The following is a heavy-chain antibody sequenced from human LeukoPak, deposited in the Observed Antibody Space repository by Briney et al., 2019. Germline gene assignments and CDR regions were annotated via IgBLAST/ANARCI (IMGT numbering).Heavy chain of an antibody. CDR2: ISSSSSYT. CDR1: GFTFSDYC. D-gene: IGHD3-10*01. J-gene: IGHJ4*02. V-gene: IGHV3-11*03. CDR3: ARPLWFGEASIDY. Sequence: GGSLRLSCAASGFTFSDYCMSWIRQAPGKGLEWVSYISSSSSYTNYADSVEGRFTISRDNAKNSLYLQMNSLRAEDTAVYYCARPLWFGEASIDYWGQGTLVTVSS.